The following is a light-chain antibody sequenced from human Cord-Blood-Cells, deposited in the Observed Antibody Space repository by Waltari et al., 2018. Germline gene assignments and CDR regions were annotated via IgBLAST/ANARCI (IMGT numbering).Light chain of an antibody. Sequence: EIVLTQSPATLPLSPGERATLSCRASQSVSSYLAWYQQKPGQAPRLLIYDASNRATGIPARFSGSGSETDFTLTISSLEPKDFAVYYCQQRSNWPPWTFGQGTKVEIK. J-gene: IGKJ1*01. CDR2: DAS. CDR1: QSVSSY. V-gene: IGKV3-11*01. CDR3: QQRSNWPPWT.